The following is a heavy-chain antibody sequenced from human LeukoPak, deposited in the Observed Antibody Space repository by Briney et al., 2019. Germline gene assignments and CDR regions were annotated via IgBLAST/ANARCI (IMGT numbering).Heavy chain of an antibody. J-gene: IGHJ4*02. CDR1: GYTFTSYG. CDR3: AGSGTSMVSFYFDY. V-gene: IGHV1-18*01. Sequence: ASVKVSCKASGYTFTSYGISWVRQAPGQGLEWMGWVSAYNGYTNYAQKLQGRVTMTTDTSTSTAYMELRSLRSDDTAVYYCAGSGTSMVSFYFDYWGQGTLVAVSS. CDR2: VSAYNGYT. D-gene: IGHD5-18*01.